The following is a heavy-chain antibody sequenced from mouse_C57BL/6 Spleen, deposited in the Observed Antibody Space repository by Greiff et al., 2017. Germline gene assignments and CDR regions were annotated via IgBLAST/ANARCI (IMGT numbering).Heavy chain of an antibody. J-gene: IGHJ2*01. CDR2: ISYSGST. CDR3: ARRITTVAGYFDD. V-gene: IGHV3-8*01. CDR1: GYSITSDY. Sequence: VQLKESGPGLAKPSQTLSLTCSVTGYSITSDYWNWIRKFPGNKLEYMGDISYSGSTYNNPSLKSRISITRDTSKNQYYLQLNSVTTEDTATYYCARRITTVAGYFDDWGQGTTLTVSS. D-gene: IGHD1-1*01.